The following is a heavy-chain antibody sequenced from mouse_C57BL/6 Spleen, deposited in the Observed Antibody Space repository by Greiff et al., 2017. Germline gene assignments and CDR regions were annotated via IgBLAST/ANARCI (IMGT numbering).Heavy chain of an antibody. D-gene: IGHD2-13*01. J-gene: IGHJ2*01. CDR3: TREADDYYFDD. CDR2: ISSGGDYI. V-gene: IGHV5-9-1*02. CDR1: GFTFSSYA. Sequence: EVQGVESGEGLVKPGGSLKLSCAASGFTFSSYAMSWVRQTPEKRLEWVAYISSGGDYIYYADTVKGRFTISRDNARNTLYLQMSSLKSEDTAMYYCTREADDYYFDDWGQGTTLTVSS.